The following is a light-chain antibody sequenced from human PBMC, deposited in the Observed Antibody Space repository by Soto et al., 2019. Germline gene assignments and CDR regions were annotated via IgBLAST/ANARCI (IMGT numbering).Light chain of an antibody. CDR3: QVYGSSSKT. CDR1: QSVTSY. J-gene: IGKJ1*01. Sequence: EIVLTQSPANLSLSPGERATLSCRASQSVTSYLAWYQQKPGQAPRLLMYGVSTGATGIPDRFSGSGSGTDFTLTISRLEPEDFAVYFCQVYGSSSKTFGQGTKVDIK. CDR2: GVS. V-gene: IGKV3-20*01.